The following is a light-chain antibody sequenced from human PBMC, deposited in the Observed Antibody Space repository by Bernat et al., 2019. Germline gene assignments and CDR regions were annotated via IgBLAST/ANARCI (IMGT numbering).Light chain of an antibody. V-gene: IGKV1-16*01. CDR2: DAS. Sequence: DIQMTQSPPSLSASVGDRVTITCRASLGVDNSLAWFQQKPGKAPKCLIYDASTLQSGVPSRFSASGSGTEFTLTINSLQPDDSATYYCQHYKSFPLTFVGGT. CDR1: LGVDNS. J-gene: IGKJ4*01. CDR3: QHYKSFPLT.